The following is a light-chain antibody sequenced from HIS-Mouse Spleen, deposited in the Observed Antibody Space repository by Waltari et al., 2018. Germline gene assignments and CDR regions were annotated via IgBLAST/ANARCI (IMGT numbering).Light chain of an antibody. CDR2: EVS. CDR3: SSYTSSSTPVV. CDR1: SSDAGGYNY. Sequence: QSALTQPASVSGSPGQSITLSCTGTSSDAGGYNYVSWYQQHPGKAPKLMIYEVSNRPSGVSNRFSGSKSGNTASLTISGLQAEDEADYYCSSYTSSSTPVVFGGGTKLTVL. J-gene: IGLJ2*01. V-gene: IGLV2-14*01.